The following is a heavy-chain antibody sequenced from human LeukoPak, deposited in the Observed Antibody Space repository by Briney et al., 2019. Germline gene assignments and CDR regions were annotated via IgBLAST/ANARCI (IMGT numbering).Heavy chain of an antibody. V-gene: IGHV3-30-3*01. CDR2: ISYDGSNK. Sequence: PGRSLRLSCAASGFTFSSYAMHWVRQAPGKGLEWVAVISYDGSNKYYADSVKGRFTISRDNAKNSMYLQMNSLRAEDTAVYYCAAGNLDYWGQGTLVTVSS. CDR3: AAGNLDY. J-gene: IGHJ4*02. CDR1: GFTFSSYA. D-gene: IGHD4-23*01.